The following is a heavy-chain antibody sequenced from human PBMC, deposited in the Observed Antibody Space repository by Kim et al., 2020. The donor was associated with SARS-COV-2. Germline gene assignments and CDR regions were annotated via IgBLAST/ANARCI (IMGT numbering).Heavy chain of an antibody. V-gene: IGHV4-30-2*04. D-gene: IGHD3-10*01. Sequence: YHNPHPQGRVPISVDTSKNQFSLKLSSVTAADTAVYYCARFPMVRGGSDYWGQGTLVTVSS. J-gene: IGHJ4*02. CDR3: ARFPMVRGGSDY.